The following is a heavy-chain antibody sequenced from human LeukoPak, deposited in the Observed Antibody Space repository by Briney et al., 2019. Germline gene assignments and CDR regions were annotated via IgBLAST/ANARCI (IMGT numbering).Heavy chain of an antibody. D-gene: IGHD1-26*01. CDR2: ISGSGGST. J-gene: IGHJ6*02. Sequence: GGSLRLSCAASGFTFSSYAMSWVRQAPGKGLEWVSAISGSGGSTYYADSVKGRFTISRDNAKNSLYLQMNSLRAEDTAVYYCARDPTMNSGSYYYYYGMDVWGQGTTVTVSS. CDR3: ARDPTMNSGSYYYYYGMDV. CDR1: GFTFSSYA. V-gene: IGHV3-23*01.